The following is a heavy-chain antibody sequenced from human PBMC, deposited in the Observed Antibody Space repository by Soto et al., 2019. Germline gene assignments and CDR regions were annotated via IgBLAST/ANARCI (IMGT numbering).Heavy chain of an antibody. CDR1: GFTFSSYA. CDR3: AKVPPSFTIFGVAGEYLVSHEYLDAFDI. V-gene: IGHV3-23*01. D-gene: IGHD3-3*01. J-gene: IGHJ3*02. Sequence: GGSLRLSCAASGFTFSSYAMSWVRQAPGKGLEWVSAISGSGGSTYYADSVKGRFTISRDNSKNTLYLQMNSLRAEDTAVYYCAKVPPSFTIFGVAGEYLVSHEYLDAFDIWGQGTMVTVSS. CDR2: ISGSGGST.